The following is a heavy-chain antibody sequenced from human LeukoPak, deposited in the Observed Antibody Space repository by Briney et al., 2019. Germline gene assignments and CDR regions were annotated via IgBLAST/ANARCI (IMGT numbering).Heavy chain of an antibody. CDR1: GGTFSSYA. CDR2: IIPILGIA. Sequence: ASVKVSCKASGGTFSSYAISWVRQAPGQGLEWMGRIIPILGIANYAQKFQGRVTITADKTTSTAYMELSSLRSEDTAVYYCARDALAKNAFDIWGQGTMVTVSS. CDR3: ARDALAKNAFDI. J-gene: IGHJ3*02. V-gene: IGHV1-69*04.